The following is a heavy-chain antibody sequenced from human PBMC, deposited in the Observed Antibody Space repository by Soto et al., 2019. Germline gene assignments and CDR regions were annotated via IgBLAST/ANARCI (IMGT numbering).Heavy chain of an antibody. V-gene: IGHV4-39*01. CDR2: IYYSGST. D-gene: IGHD5-12*01. CDR3: ARQYSGYDSNWFDP. CDR1: GGSISSSSYY. J-gene: IGHJ5*02. Sequence: QLQLQESGPGLVKPSETLSLTCTVSGGSISSSSYYWGWIRQPPGKGLEWIGSIYYSGSTYYNPSLKRRVTISVNTSKNQFPLKLSSVPAADTAVYYCARQYSGYDSNWFDPWGQGTLVTVSS.